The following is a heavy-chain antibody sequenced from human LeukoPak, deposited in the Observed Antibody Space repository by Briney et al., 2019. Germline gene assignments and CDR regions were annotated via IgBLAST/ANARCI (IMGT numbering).Heavy chain of an antibody. Sequence: GGSLRLSCAASGFTFSSYAMHWVRQAPGKGLEWVAVISYDGSNKYYADSVKGRFTISRDNAKNSLYLQMNSLRAEDTAVYYCARVEWEGPHPTLNYWGQGTLVTVSS. J-gene: IGHJ4*02. D-gene: IGHD1-26*01. CDR2: ISYDGSNK. CDR3: ARVEWEGPHPTLNY. CDR1: GFTFSSYA. V-gene: IGHV3-30-3*01.